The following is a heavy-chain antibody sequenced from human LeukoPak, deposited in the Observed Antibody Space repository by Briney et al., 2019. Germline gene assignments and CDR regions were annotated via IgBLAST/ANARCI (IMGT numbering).Heavy chain of an antibody. J-gene: IGHJ5*02. V-gene: IGHV1-8*03. D-gene: IGHD3-3*01. CDR1: GYTFTSYD. CDR3: ARGPPITWDYDQGSWFDP. CDR2: MNPNSGNI. Sequence: ASVKVSCKASGYTFTSYDINWVRQATGQGLEWMGWMNPNSGNIGYAQKFQGRVTITRNTSISTAYMELSSLRSEDTAVYYCARGPPITWDYDQGSWFDPWGQGTLVTVSS.